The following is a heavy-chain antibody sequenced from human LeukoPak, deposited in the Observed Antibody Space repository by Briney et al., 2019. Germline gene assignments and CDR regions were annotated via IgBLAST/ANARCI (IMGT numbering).Heavy chain of an antibody. D-gene: IGHD2-15*01. CDR1: GASISTNEFY. J-gene: IGHJ6*02. Sequence: SETLSLTCTVSGASISTNEFYWTGIRQPPGKGLEWIGYIYYSGSTYYNPSLKSRVTISLDPSQHQFSLKLNSVTAADTAVFYCARVGYYCNPGSCFGAHYHAMDVWGRGTTVNLSS. V-gene: IGHV4-30-4*01. CDR2: IYYSGST. CDR3: ARVGYYCNPGSCFGAHYHAMDV.